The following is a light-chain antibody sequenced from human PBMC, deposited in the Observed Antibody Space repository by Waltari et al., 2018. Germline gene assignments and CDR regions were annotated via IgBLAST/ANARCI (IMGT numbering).Light chain of an antibody. CDR3: MQVIRTPVT. CDR1: ESLLHSSGYYF. Sequence: DLVMTQSPLSLPVTPGEPASISCRSSESLLHSSGYYFLDWYLQKPGQSPQLLIHLASTRASGVPDRFSGSGSGTDFTLKISRVEAEDVGVYYCMQVIRTPVTFGPGTRVDIK. CDR2: LAS. V-gene: IGKV2-28*01. J-gene: IGKJ3*01.